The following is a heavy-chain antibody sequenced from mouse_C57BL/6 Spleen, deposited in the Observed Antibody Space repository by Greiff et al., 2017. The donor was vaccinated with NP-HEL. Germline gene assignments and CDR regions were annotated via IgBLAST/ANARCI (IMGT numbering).Heavy chain of an antibody. V-gene: IGHV1-18*01. CDR1: GYTFTDYN. J-gene: IGHJ2*01. CDR2: INPNNGGT. CDR3: AREEAYGNYERYFDY. Sequence: EVQLQQSGPELVKPGASVKIPCKASGYTFTDYNMDWVKQSHGKSLEWIGDINPNNGGTIYNQKFKGKATLTVDKSSSTAYMELRSLTSEDTAVYYCAREEAYGNYERYFDYRGQGTTLTVSS. D-gene: IGHD2-1*01.